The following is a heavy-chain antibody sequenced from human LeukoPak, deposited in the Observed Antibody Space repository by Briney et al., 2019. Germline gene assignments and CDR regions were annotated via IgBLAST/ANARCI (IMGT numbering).Heavy chain of an antibody. CDR1: GYSISSGYY. J-gene: IGHJ2*01. Sequence: SETLSLTCAVSGYSISSGYYWGWIRQPPGKGLGWIGSIYHSGSTYYNPSLKSRVTISVGTSKNQFSLKLSSVTAADTAVYYCARDGRGGRYFDLWGRGTLVTVSS. CDR3: ARDGRGGRYFDL. V-gene: IGHV4-38-2*02. D-gene: IGHD3-16*01. CDR2: IYHSGST.